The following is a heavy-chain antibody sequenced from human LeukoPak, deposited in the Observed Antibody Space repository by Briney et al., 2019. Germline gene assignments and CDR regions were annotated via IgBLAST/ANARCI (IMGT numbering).Heavy chain of an antibody. J-gene: IGHJ3*02. V-gene: IGHV3-53*01. Sequence: GGSLRLSCAASGFTVSSNYMSWVRQAPGKGLEWVSVIYSGGSTYYADSVKGRFTISRDNSKNTLYLQMNSLRAEDTAVYYCARLPITIFGVVTNGAAFDIWGQGTMVTVSS. D-gene: IGHD3-3*01. CDR1: GFTVSSNY. CDR3: ARLPITIFGVVTNGAAFDI. CDR2: IYSGGST.